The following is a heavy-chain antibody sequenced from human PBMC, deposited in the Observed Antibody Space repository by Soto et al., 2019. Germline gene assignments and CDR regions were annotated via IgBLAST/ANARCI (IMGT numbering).Heavy chain of an antibody. CDR1: GLTFRNYA. J-gene: IGHJ4*02. CDR2: ISGSGSMK. Sequence: GGSLRLYCPASGLTFRNYAMTWVRQAPGRGLEWVSGISGSGSMKYYADSVKGRFTISRDNSKNMLFLQMDSLRDEDTAMYHCAKEAVASEQVPIPGDSWGQGTLVTVSS. V-gene: IGHV3-23*01. D-gene: IGHD2-15*01. CDR3: AKEAVASEQVPIPGDS.